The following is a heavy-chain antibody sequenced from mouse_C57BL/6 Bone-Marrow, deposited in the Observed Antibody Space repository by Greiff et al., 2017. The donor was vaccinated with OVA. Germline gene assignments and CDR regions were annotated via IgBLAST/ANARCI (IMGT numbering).Heavy chain of an antibody. CDR3: ARSETGDWYFDV. CDR1: GYTFTSYW. Sequence: QVQLQQSGAELVMPGASVKLSCKASGYTFTSYWMHWVKQRPGQGLEWIGEIDPSDSYTNYNQKFKGKSTLTVDKSSSTAYMQLSSLTSEDSAVYYCARSETGDWYFDVWGTGTTVTVSS. V-gene: IGHV1-69*01. CDR2: IDPSDSYT. D-gene: IGHD4-1*01. J-gene: IGHJ1*03.